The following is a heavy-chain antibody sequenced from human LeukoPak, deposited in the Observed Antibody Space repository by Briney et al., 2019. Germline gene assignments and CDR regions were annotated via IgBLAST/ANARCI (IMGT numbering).Heavy chain of an antibody. J-gene: IGHJ4*02. CDR3: ARAYYDSSGYVDY. Sequence: SXGSXXXSSYYWGWIRQPPGKGLEWIGSIYYSGSTYYNPSLKSRVTISVDTSKNQFSLKLSSVTAADTAVYYCARAYYDSSGYVDYWGQGTLVTVSS. D-gene: IGHD3-22*01. V-gene: IGHV4-39*01. CDR1: XGSXXXSSYY. CDR2: IYYSGST.